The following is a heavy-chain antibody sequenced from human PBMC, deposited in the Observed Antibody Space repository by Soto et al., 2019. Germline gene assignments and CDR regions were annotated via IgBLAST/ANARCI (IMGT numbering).Heavy chain of an antibody. CDR2: ISGSSSYI. D-gene: IGHD3-22*01. J-gene: IGHJ4*02. Sequence: EVQLVESGGGLVKPGGSLRLSCAASGFTFSSYSMNWVRQAPGKGLEWVSSISGSSSYIYYADSVKGRFTISRDNAKNSLYLQMNSLRAEDTAVYYCARDLHYYDSGGYYGYWGQGTLVTVSS. CDR3: ARDLHYYDSGGYYGY. V-gene: IGHV3-21*01. CDR1: GFTFSSYS.